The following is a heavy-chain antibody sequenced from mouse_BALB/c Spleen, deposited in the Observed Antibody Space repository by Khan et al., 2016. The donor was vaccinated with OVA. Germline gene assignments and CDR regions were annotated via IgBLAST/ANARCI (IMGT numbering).Heavy chain of an antibody. D-gene: IGHD1-1*01. J-gene: IGHJ3*01. V-gene: IGHV1-69*02. CDR2: IDPSDTYT. CDR1: GYTFTSYW. CDR3: ARSYDYGSSTWIAY. Sequence: QVQLQQPGAELVKPGASVKLSCKASGYTFTSYWMHWMKQRPGQGLEWIGEIDPSDTYTNYNQNFKGKATLTVDKSSSTAYMQLSSLTSEDSAVYYCARSYDYGSSTWIAYWGQGTLVTVSA.